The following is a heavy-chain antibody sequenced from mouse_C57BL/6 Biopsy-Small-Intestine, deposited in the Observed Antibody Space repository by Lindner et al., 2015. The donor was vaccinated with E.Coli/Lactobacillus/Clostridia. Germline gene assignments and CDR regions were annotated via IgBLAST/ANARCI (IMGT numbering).Heavy chain of an antibody. CDR2: IYPGDGDT. CDR1: GYAFSSSW. J-gene: IGHJ3*01. V-gene: IGHV1-82*01. Sequence: VQLQESGPDLVKPGASVKISCKASGYAFSSSWMNWVKQRPGKGLEWIGRIYPGDGDTNYNGKFKGKATLTADKSSSTAYMQLSSLTSEDSAVYFCAGDYGAYWGQGTLVTVSA. D-gene: IGHD2-4*01. CDR3: AGDYGAY.